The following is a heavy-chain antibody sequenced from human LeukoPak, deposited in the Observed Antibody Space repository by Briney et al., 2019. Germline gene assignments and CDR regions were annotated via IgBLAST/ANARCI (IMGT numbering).Heavy chain of an antibody. J-gene: IGHJ3*02. CDR2: INHSGST. V-gene: IGHV4-34*01. D-gene: IGHD3-3*01. CDR3: ARGSPYDFTGVDI. Sequence: PSETLSLTCAVYGGSFSGYYWSWIRQPPGKGLEWIGEINHSGSTNYNPSLKGRVTISVDTSKNQFSLKLSSVTAADTAVYYCARGSPYDFTGVDIWGQGTMVTISS. CDR1: GGSFSGYY.